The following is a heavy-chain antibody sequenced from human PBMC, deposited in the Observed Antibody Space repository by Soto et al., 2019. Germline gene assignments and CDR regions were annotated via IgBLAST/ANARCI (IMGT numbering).Heavy chain of an antibody. D-gene: IGHD3-9*01. CDR2: ISYDGSNK. CDR1: GFTFSSYA. CDR3: ARGRYDILTGFPDAFDI. V-gene: IGHV3-30-3*01. J-gene: IGHJ3*02. Sequence: PGGSLRLSCAASGFTFSSYAMHWVRQAPGKGLEWVAVISYDGSNKYYADSVKGRFTISRDNSKNTLYLQMNSLRAEDTAVYYCARGRYDILTGFPDAFDIWGQGTMVTVSS.